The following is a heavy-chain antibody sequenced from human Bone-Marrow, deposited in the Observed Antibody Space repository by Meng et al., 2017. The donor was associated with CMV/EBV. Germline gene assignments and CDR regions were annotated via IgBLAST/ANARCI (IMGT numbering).Heavy chain of an antibody. Sequence: ASVQVSCKASGYTFTSYGNSWVRQAPGQGLEWMGWISAYNGNTNYAQELQGRVTMTTDTSTSTAYMELRSLRSDDTAVYYCARVGGSRGLDYYYYGMDVWGQGTTVTVAS. D-gene: IGHD3-10*01. V-gene: IGHV1-18*01. J-gene: IGHJ6*02. CDR1: GYTFTSYG. CDR3: ARVGGSRGLDYYYYGMDV. CDR2: ISAYNGNT.